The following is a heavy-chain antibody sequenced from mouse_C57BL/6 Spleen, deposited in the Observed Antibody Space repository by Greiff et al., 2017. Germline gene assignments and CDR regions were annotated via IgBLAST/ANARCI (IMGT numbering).Heavy chain of an antibody. Sequence: VQLQQSGPELVKPGASVKISCKASGYAFSSSWMNWVKQRPGQGLEWIGRIYPGDGDTNYNGKFKGKATLTADKSSSTAYMQLSSLTSEDSAVYFCARSDYSNYVYAMDYWGQGTSVTVSS. V-gene: IGHV1-82*01. CDR2: IYPGDGDT. J-gene: IGHJ4*01. CDR1: GYAFSSSW. CDR3: ARSDYSNYVYAMDY. D-gene: IGHD2-5*01.